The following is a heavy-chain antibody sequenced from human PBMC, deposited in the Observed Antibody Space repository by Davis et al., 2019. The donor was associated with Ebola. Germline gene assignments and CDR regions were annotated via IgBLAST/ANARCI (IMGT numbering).Heavy chain of an antibody. D-gene: IGHD1-26*01. V-gene: IGHV1-8*01. J-gene: IGHJ4*02. Sequence: AASVKVSCKASGYTFTSYDINWVRQATGQGLEWMGWMNPNSGNTGYAQKFQGRVTMTRNTSISTAYMELSSLRSEDTAVYYCARVRKRSSPYYLDYWGQGTLVTVSS. CDR3: ARVRKRSSPYYLDY. CDR1: GYTFTSYD. CDR2: MNPNSGNT.